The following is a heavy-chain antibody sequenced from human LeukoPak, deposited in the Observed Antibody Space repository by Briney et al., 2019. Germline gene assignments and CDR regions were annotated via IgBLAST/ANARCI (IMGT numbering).Heavy chain of an antibody. J-gene: IGHJ4*02. Sequence: PSETLSLTCTVSGDSISSYYWSWIRQPPGKGLEWIGYIYYSGSTNYNPSLKSRVTISVDTSKNQFSLKLSSVTAADTAVYYCARGFYSPAAFDYWGQGTLVTVSS. D-gene: IGHD2-21*01. V-gene: IGHV4-59*01. CDR2: IYYSGST. CDR1: GDSISSYY. CDR3: ARGFYSPAAFDY.